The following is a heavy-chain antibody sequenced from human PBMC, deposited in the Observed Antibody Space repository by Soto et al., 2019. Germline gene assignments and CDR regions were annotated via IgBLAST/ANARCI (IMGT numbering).Heavy chain of an antibody. CDR1: GFTFSSYS. V-gene: IGHV3-23*01. J-gene: IGHJ6*02. CDR2: ISGSGGST. Sequence: PGXSLRLSCAASGFTFSSYSINWVGQAPGKGLEWVSAISGSGGSTYYADSVKGRFTISRDNSKSTLYLQMNSLRDEDTALYYCAKGRSYYYYYGVDVWGQGTTVTVSS. CDR3: AKGRSYYYYYGVDV.